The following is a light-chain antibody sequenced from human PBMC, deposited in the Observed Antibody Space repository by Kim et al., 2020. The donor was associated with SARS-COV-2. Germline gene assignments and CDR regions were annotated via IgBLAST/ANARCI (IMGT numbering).Light chain of an antibody. CDR2: GAS. V-gene: IGKV3-20*01. CDR3: QQYGSSSWT. J-gene: IGKJ1*01. CDR1: QSVSSSY. Sequence: EIVLTQSPGTLSLSPGERATLSCRASQSVSSSYLAWYQQKPGQAPRLLIYGASSRATGIPDRFSGSGSGTDFTLTISRLETEDFAVYYCQQYGSSSWTFGQVTKLHIK.